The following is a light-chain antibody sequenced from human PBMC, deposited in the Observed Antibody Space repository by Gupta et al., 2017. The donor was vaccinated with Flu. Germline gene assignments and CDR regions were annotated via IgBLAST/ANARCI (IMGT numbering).Light chain of an antibody. CDR3: QQYKSYWT. Sequence: DIQMTQSPSTLSASIGDRVTITCRASQSITTWLAWYQQKPRKAPKLLIYDASTLESGVPFRFSGSGSATKFTLTISSLQPDDLATYYCQQYKSYWTFGQGTKVEIK. V-gene: IGKV1-5*03. CDR2: DAS. CDR1: QSITTW. J-gene: IGKJ1*01.